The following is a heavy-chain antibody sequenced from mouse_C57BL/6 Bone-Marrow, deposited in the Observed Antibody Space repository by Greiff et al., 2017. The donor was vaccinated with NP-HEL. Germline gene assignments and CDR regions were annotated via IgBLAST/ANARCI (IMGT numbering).Heavy chain of an antibody. D-gene: IGHD2-2*01. CDR3: ARDLLWLRRGVYYYAMDY. J-gene: IGHJ4*01. Sequence: QVQLKESGAELARPAASVKLSCKASGYTFTSYGISWVKQRTGQGLEWIGEIYPRSGNTYYNEKFKGKATLTADKSSSTAYMELRSLTSEDSAVYFCARDLLWLRRGVYYYAMDYWGQGTSVTVSS. CDR2: IYPRSGNT. V-gene: IGHV1-81*01. CDR1: GYTFTSYG.